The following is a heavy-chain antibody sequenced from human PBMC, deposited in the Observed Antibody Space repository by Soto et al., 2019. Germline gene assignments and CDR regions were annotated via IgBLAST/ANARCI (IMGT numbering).Heavy chain of an antibody. Sequence: GGSLRLSCAASGFTFSSYSMNWVRQAPGKGLEWVSYISSSSSTIYYADSVKGRFTISRDNAKNSLYLQMNSLRDEDTAVYYCARVRPVSRFLEWLPALYGMDVWGQGTTVTVSS. D-gene: IGHD3-3*01. CDR3: ARVRPVSRFLEWLPALYGMDV. V-gene: IGHV3-48*02. CDR1: GFTFSSYS. J-gene: IGHJ6*02. CDR2: ISSSSSTI.